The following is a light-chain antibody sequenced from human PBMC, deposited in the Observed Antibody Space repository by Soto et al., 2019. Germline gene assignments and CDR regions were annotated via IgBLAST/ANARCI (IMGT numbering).Light chain of an antibody. CDR3: QHFNESPPLT. CDR2: GAS. Sequence: EIVLTQSPGTLSLSPGERATLTCRASQSTSISYLAWYQQKPGQAPRLLIYGASSRATGIPDRFSVSGSETDFALTISRLEPKDFAVYYCQHFNESPPLTFGGGTKVEI. V-gene: IGKV3-20*01. CDR1: QSTSISY. J-gene: IGKJ4*01.